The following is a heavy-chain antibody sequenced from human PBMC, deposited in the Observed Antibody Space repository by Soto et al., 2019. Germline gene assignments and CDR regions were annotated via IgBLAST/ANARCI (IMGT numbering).Heavy chain of an antibody. V-gene: IGHV1-69*13. Sequence: ASVKVSCKASGGTFSSYAISWVRQAPGQGLEWMGGIIPIFGTANYAQKFQGRVTITADESTSTAYMELSSLRSEDTAVYYCARVPRDGYNNRGNMDVWGQGTTVTVSS. CDR1: GGTFSSYA. J-gene: IGHJ6*02. CDR2: IIPIFGTA. CDR3: ARVPRDGYNNRGNMDV. D-gene: IGHD4-4*01.